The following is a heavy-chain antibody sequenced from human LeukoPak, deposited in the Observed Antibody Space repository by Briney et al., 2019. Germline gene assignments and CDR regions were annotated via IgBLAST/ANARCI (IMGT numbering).Heavy chain of an antibody. CDR3: VSLPRTTVTTSGDY. J-gene: IGHJ4*02. CDR2: ISSNGGST. Sequence: GGSLRLSCSASGFTFSSYAMHWVRQAPGKGLEYVSAISSNGGSTYYADSVKGRFTISRDNSKNTLYLQMSSLRAEDTAVYYCVSLPRTTVTTSGDYWGQGTLVTVSS. CDR1: GFTFSSYA. V-gene: IGHV3-64D*08. D-gene: IGHD4-17*01.